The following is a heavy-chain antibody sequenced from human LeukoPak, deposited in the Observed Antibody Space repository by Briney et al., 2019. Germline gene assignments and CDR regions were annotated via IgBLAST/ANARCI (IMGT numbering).Heavy chain of an antibody. CDR1: GYTFTSYG. J-gene: IGHJ3*02. Sequence: ASVKVSCKASGYTFTSYGISWVRQAPGQGLEWMGWISAYNGNTNYAQKLQGRVTMTTDTSTSTAYMELRSLRSDDTAVYYCARDLGYYGSGSYDAFDIWGQGTMVTVSS. V-gene: IGHV1-18*01. CDR2: ISAYNGNT. D-gene: IGHD3-10*01. CDR3: ARDLGYYGSGSYDAFDI.